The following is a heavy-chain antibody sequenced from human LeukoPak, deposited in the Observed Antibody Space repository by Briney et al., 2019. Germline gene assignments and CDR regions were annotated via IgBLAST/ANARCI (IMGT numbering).Heavy chain of an antibody. V-gene: IGHV3-30*18. CDR3: AKDRQQLTYYYMDV. CDR1: GFTLSRYG. D-gene: IGHD6-13*01. CDR2: ISYDGSNK. Sequence: GGSLRLSCAASGFTLSRYGMHWVRQAPGKGLEWGAVISYDGSNKYYADSVEGRFTISRDNSKNTLYLQMNSLRAEDTAVYYCAKDRQQLTYYYMDVWGKGTTVTVSS. J-gene: IGHJ6*03.